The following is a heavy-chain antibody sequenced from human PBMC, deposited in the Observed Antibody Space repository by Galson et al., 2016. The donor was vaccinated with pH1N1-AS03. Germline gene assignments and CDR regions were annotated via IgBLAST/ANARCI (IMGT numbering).Heavy chain of an antibody. J-gene: IGHJ4*02. CDR3: ARSVQYSFDY. CDR1: GFNFNVYS. V-gene: IGHV3-48*02. CDR2: MTSDMRMI. Sequence: SLRLSCAASGFNFNVYSMNWVRQAPGKGLEWISYMTSDMRMIKYADSVKGRFTISRDNARNSLFLQMNSLRDEDTAIYYCARSVQYSFDYWGQGILVTVSS. D-gene: IGHD5/OR15-5a*01.